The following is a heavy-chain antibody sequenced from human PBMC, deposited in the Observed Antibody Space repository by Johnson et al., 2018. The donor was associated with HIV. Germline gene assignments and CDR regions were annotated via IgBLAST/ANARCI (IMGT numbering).Heavy chain of an antibody. CDR3: AKVPPGRGFDAFDI. CDR2: ISNSASAI. J-gene: IGHJ3*02. Sequence: QVQLVESGGGLVKPGGSLRLSCAASGFIFSDYYLTWIRQAPGKGLEWISYISNSASAIYYADSVKGRFTISRDNSKNTLYLQMNSLRAEDTAVYYCAKVPPGRGFDAFDIWGQGTMVTVSS. CDR1: GFIFSDYY. V-gene: IGHV3-11*01.